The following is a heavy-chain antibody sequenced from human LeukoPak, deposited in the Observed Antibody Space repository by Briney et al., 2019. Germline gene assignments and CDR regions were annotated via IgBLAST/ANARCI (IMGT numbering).Heavy chain of an antibody. CDR1: RYTFTSYC. CDR2: ISAYNGNT. Sequence: SVKVSCKASRYTFTSYCISWVRQAPGQPLEGMGWISAYNGNTNYPQKPHGRVTMTTATSTAHVEMRSVGSDDTPGYYCSRELSGSYYPYFFYWGQGNLVTVSS. CDR3: SRELSGSYYPYFFY. V-gene: IGHV1-18*01. D-gene: IGHD1-26*01. J-gene: IGHJ4*02.